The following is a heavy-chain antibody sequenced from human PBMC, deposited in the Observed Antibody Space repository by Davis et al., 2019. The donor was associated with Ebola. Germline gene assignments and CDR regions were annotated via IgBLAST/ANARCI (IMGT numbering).Heavy chain of an antibody. Sequence: SVKVSCKASGGTFSSYAISWVRQAPGQGLEWMGRIIPILGIANYAQKFQGRVTMTRNTSISTAYMELSSLRSEDTAVYYCAGGRSSSWFKWGQGTLVTVSS. CDR3: AGGRSSSWFK. D-gene: IGHD6-13*01. J-gene: IGHJ4*02. V-gene: IGHV1-69*04. CDR2: IIPILGIA. CDR1: GGTFSSYA.